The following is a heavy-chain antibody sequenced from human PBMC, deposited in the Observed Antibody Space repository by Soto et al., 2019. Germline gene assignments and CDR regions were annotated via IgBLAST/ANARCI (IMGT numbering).Heavy chain of an antibody. D-gene: IGHD6-13*01. CDR2: INAGNGNT. J-gene: IGHJ4*02. CDR1: GYTFTSYA. CDR3: ASPAGGRFYSSSWYYFDY. Sequence: ASVKVSCKASGYTFTSYAMHWVRQAPGQRLGWMGWINAGNGNTKYSQKFQGRVTITRDTSASTAYMELSSLRSEDTAVYYCASPAGGRFYSSSWYYFDYGGRETLVPASS. V-gene: IGHV1-3*01.